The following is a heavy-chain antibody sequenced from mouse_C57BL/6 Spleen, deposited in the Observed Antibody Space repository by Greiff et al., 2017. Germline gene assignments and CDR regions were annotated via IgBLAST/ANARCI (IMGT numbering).Heavy chain of an antibody. V-gene: IGHV1-82*01. CDR1: GYAFSSSW. CDR2: IYPGDGDT. J-gene: IGHJ4*01. D-gene: IGHD3-1*01. CDR3: ARSGAMDY. Sequence: QVQLQQSGPELVKPGASVKISCKASGYAFSSSWMNWVKQRPGKGLEWIGRIYPGDGDTNYIGKFKGKATLTADKSSSTAYMQLSSLTSEDSAVYFCARSGAMDYWGQGTSVTVSS.